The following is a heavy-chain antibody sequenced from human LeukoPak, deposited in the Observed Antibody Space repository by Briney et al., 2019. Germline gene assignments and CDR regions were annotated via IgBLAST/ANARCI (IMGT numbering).Heavy chain of an antibody. V-gene: IGHV4-61*02. D-gene: IGHD3-10*01. CDR2: IYTSGST. Sequence: SSETLSLTCTVSGGSISSGSYYWSWIRQPAGKGLEWIGRIYTSGSTNYNPSLKSRVTISVDTSKNQFSLKLSSVTAADTAVYYCARLRPNVYGSGSYLRSNTRTVNWFDPWGQGTLVTVSS. CDR1: GGSISSGSYY. CDR3: ARLRPNVYGSGSYLRSNTRTVNWFDP. J-gene: IGHJ5*02.